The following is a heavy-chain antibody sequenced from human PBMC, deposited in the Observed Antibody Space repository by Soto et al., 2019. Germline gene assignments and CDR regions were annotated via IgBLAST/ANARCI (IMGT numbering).Heavy chain of an antibody. J-gene: IGHJ4*02. V-gene: IGHV3-30-3*01. CDR1: GFTYSTYT. CDR3: AKDPGGLYYDSSGSFDY. Sequence: PGGSLRLSCAASGFTYSTYTMHWVRQAPGKGLEWVAVISYDGNNKFYADSVKGRFTISRDSTKQTLYLQMNSLRPDDTAMYYCAKDPGGLYYDSSGSFDYWGQGTLVTVSS. CDR2: ISYDGNNK. D-gene: IGHD3-22*01.